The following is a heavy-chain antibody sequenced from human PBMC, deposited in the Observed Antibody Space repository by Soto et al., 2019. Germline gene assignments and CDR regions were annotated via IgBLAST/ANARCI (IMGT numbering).Heavy chain of an antibody. J-gene: IGHJ6*04. CDR3: ARGLDVVVPAATASLMDV. V-gene: IGHV3-33*01. CDR1: GFTFSSYG. D-gene: IGHD2-2*01. CDR2: IWYDGSNK. Sequence: SLRLSCAASGFTFSSYGMHWVRQAPGKGLEWVAVIWYDGSNKYYADSVKGRFTISRDNSKNTLYLQMNSLRAEDTAVYYCARGLDVVVPAATASLMDVWGKGTTVTVSS.